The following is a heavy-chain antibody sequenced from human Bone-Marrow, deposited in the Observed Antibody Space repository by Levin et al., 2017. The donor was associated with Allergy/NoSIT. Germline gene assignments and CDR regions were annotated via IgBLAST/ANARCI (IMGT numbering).Heavy chain of an antibody. D-gene: IGHD3-10*01. V-gene: IGHV4-61*08. J-gene: IGHJ4*02. Sequence: SETLSLTCTVSGDSVSSGVYSWSWIRQPPGTGLEWIGYMFYNGGVSYNSSLKSRVTISIDPSNNQFSLRLMYVTAADTAVYFCARGGHYYPDYWGQGTLVTVSS. CDR1: GDSVSSGVYS. CDR2: MFYNGGV. CDR3: ARGGHYYPDY.